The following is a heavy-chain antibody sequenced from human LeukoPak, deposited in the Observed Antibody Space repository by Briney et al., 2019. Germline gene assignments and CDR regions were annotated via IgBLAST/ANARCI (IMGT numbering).Heavy chain of an antibody. V-gene: IGHV4-34*01. D-gene: IGHD3-9*01. CDR3: ARAPHYDILTGYAFDI. J-gene: IGHJ3*02. CDR1: GGSFSGYY. Sequence: SETLSLTCAVYGGSFSGYYWSWIRQPPGKGLEWNGEINHSGSTNYNPSLKSRVTISVDTSKNQFSLKLSSVTAADTAVYYCARAPHYDILTGYAFDIWGQGTMVTVSS. CDR2: INHSGST.